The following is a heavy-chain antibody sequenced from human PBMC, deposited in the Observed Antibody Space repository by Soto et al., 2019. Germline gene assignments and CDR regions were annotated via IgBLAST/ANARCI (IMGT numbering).Heavy chain of an antibody. CDR2: VFSSVSA. CDR3: TRDGMTTGDX. J-gene: IGHJ4*02. V-gene: IGHV4-4*07. D-gene: IGHD2-21*02. Sequence: SETLSLTCIVSGVSVTSYTWSWVRQPANKGLEWIVRVFSSVSATYNPSLKSRVRISMDTPENRISLNIDSVTAADAGVYYCTRDGMTTGDXWGPGTLVTVSX. CDR1: GVSVTSYT.